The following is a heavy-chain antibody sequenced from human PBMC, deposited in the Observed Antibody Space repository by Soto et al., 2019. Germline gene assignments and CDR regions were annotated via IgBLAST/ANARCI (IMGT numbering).Heavy chain of an antibody. CDR3: GRAAGYSGNDYVYYYGMDV. Sequence: QVQLVESGGGVVQPGRSLRLSCAASGFTFSSYGMHWVRQAPGKGLEWVALVWYDGGNKYYADSVKGRFTISRDNFKNTLYAQMNSLRDEDTAVYYCGRAAGYSGNDYVYYYGMDVWGQGTTVTVSS. CDR1: GFTFSSYG. D-gene: IGHD5-12*01. CDR2: VWYDGGNK. J-gene: IGHJ6*02. V-gene: IGHV3-33*01.